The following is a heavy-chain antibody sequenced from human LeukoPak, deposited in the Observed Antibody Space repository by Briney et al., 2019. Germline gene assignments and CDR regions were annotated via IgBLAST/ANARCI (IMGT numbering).Heavy chain of an antibody. J-gene: IGHJ4*02. V-gene: IGHV4-39*07. D-gene: IGHD6-13*01. Sequence: SETLSLTCTVSGGSISSSSAYWGWIRQPPGKGLEWIGSIYYSKNTYYNPSLKSRVTISADTSKNQFSLTLGPVMAADTAVYYCATFIAAAGKFDYWGQGTLVTVSS. CDR2: IYYSKNT. CDR3: ATFIAAAGKFDY. CDR1: GGSISSSSAY.